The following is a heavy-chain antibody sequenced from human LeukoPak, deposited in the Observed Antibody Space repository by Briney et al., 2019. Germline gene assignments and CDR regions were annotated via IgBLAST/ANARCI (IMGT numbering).Heavy chain of an antibody. V-gene: IGHV3-11*01. D-gene: IGHD2-21*02. J-gene: IGHJ4*02. CDR2: ISSSGSTM. CDR3: ARRTRTAGDY. Sequence: PGGSLRLSCAASGFTFSDYFMSWIRQAPGKGLEWVSYISSSGSTMNYADSVKGRLTISRDNAKNSLFLQMNSLRAEDTAVYYCARRTRTAGDYWGQGTLVTVSS. CDR1: GFTFSDYF.